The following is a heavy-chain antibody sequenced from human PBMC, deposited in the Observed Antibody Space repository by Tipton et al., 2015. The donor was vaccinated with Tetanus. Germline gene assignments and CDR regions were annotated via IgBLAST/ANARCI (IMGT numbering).Heavy chain of an antibody. CDR2: IYYSGST. CDR3: ARGWGSSWYYFDY. D-gene: IGHD6-13*01. CDR1: GGSISSYY. J-gene: IGHJ4*02. Sequence: TLSLTCTVSGGSISSYYWSWIRQPPGKGLEWIGYIYYSGSTNHNPSLKSRVTMSVDTSKRQFSLKLNSVTAADTAVYYCARGWGSSWYYFDYWGQGILVTVSS. V-gene: IGHV4-59*12.